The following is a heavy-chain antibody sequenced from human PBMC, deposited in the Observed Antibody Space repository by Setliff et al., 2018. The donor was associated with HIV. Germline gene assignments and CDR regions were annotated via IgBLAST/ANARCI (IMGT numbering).Heavy chain of an antibody. CDR1: GGSISSNHYF. D-gene: IGHD6-13*01. Sequence: PSETLSLTCTVSGGSISSNHYFWGWIRQPPGKGLGWIATMCYTGSTFYNPSLKSRLTMSVDTSKNQFSLRLHSVTAADTAVYYCARREGTAAAGTYYMDVWGKGTTVTVSS. J-gene: IGHJ6*03. CDR2: MCYTGST. CDR3: ARREGTAAAGTYYMDV. V-gene: IGHV4-39*01.